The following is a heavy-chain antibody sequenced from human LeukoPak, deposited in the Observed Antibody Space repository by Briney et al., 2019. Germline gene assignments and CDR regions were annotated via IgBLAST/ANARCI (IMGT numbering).Heavy chain of an antibody. D-gene: IGHD3-10*01. V-gene: IGHV4-39*01. CDR3: ARVYYYGSGSYYMGGIFDY. J-gene: IGHJ4*02. CDR1: GGSISSSSYY. CDR2: IYYSGST. Sequence: SETLSLTCTVSGGSISSSSYYWGWIRQPPGKGLEWIGSIYYSGSTYYNPSLKSRVTISVDTSKNQFSLKLSSVTAADTAVYYCARVYYYGSGSYYMGGIFDYWGQGTLVTVSS.